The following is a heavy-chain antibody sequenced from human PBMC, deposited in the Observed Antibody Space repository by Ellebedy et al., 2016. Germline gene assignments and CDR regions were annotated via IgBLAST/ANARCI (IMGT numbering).Heavy chain of an antibody. J-gene: IGHJ6*02. CDR1: GGSISSYS. CDR3: ARARTYYDFWSPYYYYYGMDV. V-gene: IGHV4-59*01. CDR2: IYYSGST. Sequence: SETLSLTCTVSGGSISSYSWGWIRQSPGKGLEWIGYIYYSGSTNYRPSLKSRVTISVDTSKNQFSLKLSSVTAADTAVYYCARARTYYDFWSPYYYYYGMDVWGQGTTVTVSS. D-gene: IGHD3-3*01.